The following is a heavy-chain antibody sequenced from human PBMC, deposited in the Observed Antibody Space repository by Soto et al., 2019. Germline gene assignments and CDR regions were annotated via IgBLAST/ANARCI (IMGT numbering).Heavy chain of an antibody. CDR1: GGSISSGSYS. D-gene: IGHD3-22*01. Sequence: SETLSLTCAVSGGSISSGSYSWSWIRQPPGKGLEWIGYIYHSGSTYYNPSLKSRVTISVDRSKNQFSLKLSSVTAADTAVYYCARGGTYDSSGYYYTWGQGTLVTVSS. CDR3: ARGGTYDSSGYYYT. J-gene: IGHJ5*02. V-gene: IGHV4-30-2*01. CDR2: IYHSGST.